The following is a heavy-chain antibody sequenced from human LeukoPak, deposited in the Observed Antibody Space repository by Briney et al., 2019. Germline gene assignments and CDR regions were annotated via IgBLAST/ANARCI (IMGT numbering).Heavy chain of an antibody. J-gene: IGHJ3*02. V-gene: IGHV1-2*02. D-gene: IGHD2-21*01. CDR3: ARDETVDGAFDI. CDR1: GYTFTGYY. Sequence: ASVKVSCKASGYTFTGYYMHWVRQAPGHGLEWMGWINPNSGGTNYAQKFQGRVTITADESTSTASMELSRLISEATAVYYCARDETVDGAFDIWGQGTMVTVSP. CDR2: INPNSGGT.